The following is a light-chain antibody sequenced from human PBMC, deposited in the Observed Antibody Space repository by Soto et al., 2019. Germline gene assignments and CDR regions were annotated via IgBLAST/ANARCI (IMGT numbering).Light chain of an antibody. V-gene: IGLV2-14*01. CDR1: SSDVGDYNY. CDR3: SSYTTSSTGV. Sequence: QSALTQPPSASGSPGQSVTISCTGTSSDVGDYNYVSWYQHHPGKVPKLMIYEVSNRPSGVSNRFSGSKSGNTASLTISGLQAEDEADYYCSSYTTSSTGVFGGGTKLTVL. CDR2: EVS. J-gene: IGLJ3*02.